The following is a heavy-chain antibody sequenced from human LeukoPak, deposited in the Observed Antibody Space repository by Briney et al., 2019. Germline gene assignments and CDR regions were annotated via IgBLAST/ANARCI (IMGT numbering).Heavy chain of an antibody. CDR1: GFTFSTYS. J-gene: IGHJ3*02. CDR3: ARDRGGGDFGDAFDI. Sequence: GGSLRLSCAASGFTFSTYSMNWVRQAPGRGLEWLSWISSGSTAIFYADSVKGRFTISRDNAKNSLYLQMNSLRAEDTAVYYCARDRGGGDFGDAFDIWGQGTMVTVSS. D-gene: IGHD2-21*02. CDR2: ISSGSTAI. V-gene: IGHV3-21*05.